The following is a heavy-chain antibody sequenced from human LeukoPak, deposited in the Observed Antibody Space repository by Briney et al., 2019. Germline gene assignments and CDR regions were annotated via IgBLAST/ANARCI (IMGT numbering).Heavy chain of an antibody. CDR3: AKPRPPGSYYFAFDY. CDR2: ITNSGVTT. Sequence: GGSLRLSCAASGFTFSSFAMNWVRQAPGKGLEWVSLITNSGVTTHYADSVKGRFTISRDNAKNSLYLQMNSLRAEDTALYYCAKPRPPGSYYFAFDYWGQGSLVTVSS. J-gene: IGHJ4*02. D-gene: IGHD1-26*01. V-gene: IGHV3-23*01. CDR1: GFTFSSFA.